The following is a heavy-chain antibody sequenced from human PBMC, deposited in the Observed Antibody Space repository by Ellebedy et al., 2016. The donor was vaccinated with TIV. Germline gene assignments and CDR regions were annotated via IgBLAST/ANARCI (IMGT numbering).Heavy chain of an antibody. CDR1: GYTFTNYA. D-gene: IGHD2-2*01. CDR3: ARDGFRDCNNTSCFDY. J-gene: IGHJ4*02. V-gene: IGHV7-4-1*02. CDR2: IGTNTGNP. Sequence: AASVKVSCKASGYTFTNYAINWVRQAPGQGFEWMGWIGTNTGNPTYAQGFTGRFVFSSDSSVSTAYLQISGLKAEDTAVYYCARDGFRDCNNTSCFDYWGQGTLVSVSS.